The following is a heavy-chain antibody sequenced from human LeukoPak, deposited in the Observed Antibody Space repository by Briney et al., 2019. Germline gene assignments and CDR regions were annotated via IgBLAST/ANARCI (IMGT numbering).Heavy chain of an antibody. Sequence: GGSLRLSCAASGFTFDDYAMHWVRQAPGKGLEGVSGISWNSGSIAYADSVKGRFTISRDNAKNSLYLQMNSLRPEDTALYYCAKGTHYNSDYMDVWGKGTTVTVSS. V-gene: IGHV3-9*01. CDR3: AKGTHYNSDYMDV. D-gene: IGHD5-24*01. CDR1: GFTFDDYA. J-gene: IGHJ6*03. CDR2: ISWNSGSI.